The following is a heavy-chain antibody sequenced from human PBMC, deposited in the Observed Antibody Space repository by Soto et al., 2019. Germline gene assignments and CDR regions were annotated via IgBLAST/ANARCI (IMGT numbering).Heavy chain of an antibody. D-gene: IGHD6-25*01. V-gene: IGHV3-23*01. CDR3: AKDSGYREYPDY. CDR1: GFTFGNYA. J-gene: IGHJ4*02. CDR2: ISGSGGNT. Sequence: GGSLRLSCAASGFTFGNYAMSWVRRAPGKGLEWVSDISGSGGNTNYADSVKGRFTILRDNSKNTLYLQINSLRVEDTAIYYCAKDSGYREYPDYWGQGNLVTVSS.